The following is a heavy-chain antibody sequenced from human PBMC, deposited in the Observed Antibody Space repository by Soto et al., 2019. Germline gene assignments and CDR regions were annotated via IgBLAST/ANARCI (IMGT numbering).Heavy chain of an antibody. CDR3: ASHEGYYYDSSGYSAPGYFDY. CDR1: GGSISSGGYY. V-gene: IGHV4-31*03. D-gene: IGHD3-22*01. Sequence: QVQLQESGPGLVKPSQTLSLTCTVSGGSISSGGYYWSWIRQHPGKGLEWIGYIYYSGSTYYNPSLKSRVTLSVDTSKNQFSLKLSSVTAADTAVYYCASHEGYYYDSSGYSAPGYFDYWGQGTLVTVSS. J-gene: IGHJ4*02. CDR2: IYYSGST.